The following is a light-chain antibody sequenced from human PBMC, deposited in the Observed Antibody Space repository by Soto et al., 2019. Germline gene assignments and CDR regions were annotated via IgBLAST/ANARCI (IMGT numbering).Light chain of an antibody. J-gene: IGKJ1*01. V-gene: IGKV3-15*01. CDR3: QQYNNWPPWT. CDR1: QSVSSN. CDR2: GAS. Sequence: EIVVTQSPATLSVSPGERATPPCRASQSVSSNLAWYQQKPGQAPRLLIYGASTRATGIPARFSGSGSGTEFTLTISSLQSEDFAVYYCQQYNNWPPWTFGQGTKVDIK.